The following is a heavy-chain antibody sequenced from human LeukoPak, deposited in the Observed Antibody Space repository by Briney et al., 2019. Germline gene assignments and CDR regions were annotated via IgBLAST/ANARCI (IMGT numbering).Heavy chain of an antibody. V-gene: IGHV4-39*07. CDR2: IYYSGST. J-gene: IGHJ3*02. CDR3: ARAPSPSYCGGDCYHDAFDI. Sequence: PSETLSLTCTVSGGSISSYYWGWIRQPPGKGLEWIGSIYYSGSTYYNPSLKSRVTISVDTSKNQFSLKLSSVTAADTAVYYCARAPSPSYCGGDCYHDAFDIWGQGTMVTVSS. CDR1: GGSISSYY. D-gene: IGHD2-21*02.